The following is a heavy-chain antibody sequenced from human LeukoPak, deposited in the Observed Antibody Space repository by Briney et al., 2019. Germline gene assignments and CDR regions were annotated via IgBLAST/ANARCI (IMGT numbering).Heavy chain of an antibody. Sequence: GGSLRLSCAASEFTFSKYGMHWVRQAPGKGLEWVTYIRYDGTNKYYADSVKGRFTISRDNSKNTLYLQMNSLRPEDTAVYYCARGGKIPLAGTRSPQCFQHWGQGTLVTVSS. J-gene: IGHJ1*01. V-gene: IGHV3-30*02. CDR1: EFTFSKYG. CDR2: IRYDGTNK. D-gene: IGHD6-19*01. CDR3: ARGGKIPLAGTRSPQCFQH.